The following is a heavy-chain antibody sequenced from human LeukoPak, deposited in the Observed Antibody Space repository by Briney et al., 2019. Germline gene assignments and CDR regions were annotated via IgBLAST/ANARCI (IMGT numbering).Heavy chain of an antibody. CDR1: GGSISSYY. CDR2: IYYTGAT. J-gene: IGHJ4*02. Sequence: SETLSLTCTVSGGSISSYYRSWIRLPPGKGLEWIGYIYYTGATYYNPSLKSRVTISLDTSKNQFSLKLSSVTAADAAVYYCVRAGYSYGTGYYFDYWGQGALVTVSS. CDR3: VRAGYSYGTGYYFDY. D-gene: IGHD5-18*01. V-gene: IGHV4-59*01.